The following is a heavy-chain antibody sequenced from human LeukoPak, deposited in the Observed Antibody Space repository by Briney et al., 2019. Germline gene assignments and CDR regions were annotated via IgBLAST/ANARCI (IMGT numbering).Heavy chain of an antibody. Sequence: GGSLRLSCAASGFTFSSYGMHWVRQAPGKGLEWVAVISYDGSNKYYADSVKGRFTISRDNSKNTLYLQMNSLRAEDTAVYYCARNSGSYVIAFDIWGQGTMVTVSS. D-gene: IGHD1-26*01. CDR3: ARNSGSYVIAFDI. CDR2: ISYDGSNK. CDR1: GFTFSSYG. J-gene: IGHJ3*02. V-gene: IGHV3-30*03.